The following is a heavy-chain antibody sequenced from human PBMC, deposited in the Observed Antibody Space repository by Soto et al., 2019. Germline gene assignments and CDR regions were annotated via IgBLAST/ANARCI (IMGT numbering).Heavy chain of an antibody. CDR1: GYTFFTYT. Sequence: GASVKVSCKASGYTFFTYTIHWVRQAPGQRLEWMGCVNIGNGNTRSSQKFQGRFTITRDTFATTAYMDLTSLTSEDTAVYYCARDGSGYYGSGSYSVHWFDSWGQGTLVTVSS. CDR2: VNIGNGNT. J-gene: IGHJ5*01. D-gene: IGHD3-10*01. CDR3: ARDGSGYYGSGSYSVHWFDS. V-gene: IGHV1-3*04.